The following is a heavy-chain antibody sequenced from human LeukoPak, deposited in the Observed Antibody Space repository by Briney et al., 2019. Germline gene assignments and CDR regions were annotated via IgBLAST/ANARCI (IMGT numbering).Heavy chain of an antibody. Sequence: GGSLRLSCAASGFTFSSYSMNWVRQAPGKGLEWISSISSSSSYIYYADSVKGRFTISRDNAKNSLYLQMNSLRAEDTAVYYCARDARRDGYNPFDYWGQGTLVTVSS. CDR2: ISSSSSYI. CDR3: ARDARRDGYNPFDY. V-gene: IGHV3-21*01. J-gene: IGHJ4*02. D-gene: IGHD5-24*01. CDR1: GFTFSSYS.